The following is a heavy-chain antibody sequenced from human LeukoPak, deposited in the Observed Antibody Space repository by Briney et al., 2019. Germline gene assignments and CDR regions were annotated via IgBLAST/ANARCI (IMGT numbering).Heavy chain of an antibody. J-gene: IGHJ4*02. V-gene: IGHV4-61*02. CDR3: ARGVTYYYDSSGYLY. Sequence: PSETLSLTCTVSGDSISSGSYYWSWIRQPAGKGLGWIGRIHTSGRTNYNPSLKSRVTISVDTSKNQFSLKLSSVTAADTAVYYCARGVTYYYDSSGYLYRGQGTLVTVSS. CDR2: IHTSGRT. CDR1: GDSISSGSYY. D-gene: IGHD3-22*01.